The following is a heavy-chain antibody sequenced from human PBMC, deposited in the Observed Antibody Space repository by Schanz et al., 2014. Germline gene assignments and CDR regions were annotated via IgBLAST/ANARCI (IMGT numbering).Heavy chain of an antibody. D-gene: IGHD6-13*01. Sequence: QVLQVQSGSELKKPGTSVKVSCKASGYTFNNYTYVMIWVRQAPGQGLEWMGRIIPSLGLAKYEQKFQDKVTITADTSTTTAYMELSGLRSEDTAVYYCARDGVDAAAGGNYWGQGTLVTVSS. CDR1: GYTFNNYT. J-gene: IGHJ4*02. V-gene: IGHV1-69*08. CDR2: IIPSLGLA. CDR3: ARDGVDAAAGGNY.